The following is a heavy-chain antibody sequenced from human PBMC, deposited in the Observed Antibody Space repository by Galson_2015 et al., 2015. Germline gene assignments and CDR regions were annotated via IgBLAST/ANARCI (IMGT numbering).Heavy chain of an antibody. V-gene: IGHV3-48*03. CDR1: EFTFSSYA. D-gene: IGHD3-22*01. CDR2: ISGDGSTI. Sequence: LRLSCATSEFTFSSYALNWVRQAPGEGLEWLSSISGDGSTIYYADSVKGRFTISRDNAKNSLYLQMNSLRVEDTAVYYCARPYYYDTSGYYSPLRYWGQGTLVTVSS. J-gene: IGHJ4*02. CDR3: ARPYYYDTSGYYSPLRY.